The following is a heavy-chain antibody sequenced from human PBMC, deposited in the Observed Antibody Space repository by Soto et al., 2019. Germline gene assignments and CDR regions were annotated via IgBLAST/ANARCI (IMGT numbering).Heavy chain of an antibody. CDR3: ARVAWRLDIVATNRGNYFDY. J-gene: IGHJ4*02. V-gene: IGHV1-18*01. CDR2: ISAYNGNT. Sequence: GASVKVSCKASGYTFTSYGISWVRQAPGQGLEWMGWISAYNGNTNYAQKLQGRVTMTTDTSTSTAYMELRSLRSDDTAVYYCARVAWRLDIVATNRGNYFDYWGQEPLVPVPS. D-gene: IGHD5-12*01. CDR1: GYTFTSYG.